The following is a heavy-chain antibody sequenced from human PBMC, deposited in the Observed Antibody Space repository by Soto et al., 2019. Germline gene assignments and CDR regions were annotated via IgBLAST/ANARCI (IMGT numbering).Heavy chain of an antibody. V-gene: IGHV4-30-2*01. Sequence: QLQLQESGSGLVKPSQTLSLTCAVSGGSISSGGYSWSWIRQPPGKCLEWIGYIYNSGSTYYNPSLTRRVTISVDRSKNQFSLKLSSVTAADTAVYYCAAGGGLPRYYWGQGTLVTVSS. CDR3: AAGGGLPRYY. CDR1: GGSISSGGYS. CDR2: IYNSGST. D-gene: IGHD5-12*01. J-gene: IGHJ4*02.